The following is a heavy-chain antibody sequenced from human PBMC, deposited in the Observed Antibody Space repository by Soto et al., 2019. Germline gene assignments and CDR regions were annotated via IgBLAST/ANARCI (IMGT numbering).Heavy chain of an antibody. CDR2: IIPILGIA. CDR3: ARSIMITFGGVIPPDAFDI. J-gene: IGHJ3*02. D-gene: IGHD3-16*02. Sequence: GASVKVSCKASGGTFSSYTISWVRQAPGQGLEWMGRIIPILGIANYAQKFQGRVTITADKSTSTAYMELSSLRSEDTAVYYCARSIMITFGGVIPPDAFDIWGQGTMVT. CDR1: GGTFSSYT. V-gene: IGHV1-69*02.